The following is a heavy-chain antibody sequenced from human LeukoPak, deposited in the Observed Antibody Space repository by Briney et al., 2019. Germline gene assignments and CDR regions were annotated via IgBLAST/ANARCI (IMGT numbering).Heavy chain of an antibody. CDR2: MNPNSGNT. CDR1: GYTFTSYD. J-gene: IGHJ3*02. CDR3: ARGSLRAFDI. V-gene: IGHV1-8*03. Sequence: GASVTVSCKAAGYTFTSYDINWVRQAAGQGREWMGWMNPNSGNTGYAQKFQGTVTITTNTSISTAYMELSSLRSEDTAVYYCARGSLRAFDIWGQGTMVTVSS.